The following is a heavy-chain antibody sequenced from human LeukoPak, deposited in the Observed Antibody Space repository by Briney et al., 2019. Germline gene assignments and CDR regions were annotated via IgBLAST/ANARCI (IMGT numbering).Heavy chain of an antibody. CDR3: ASVYKHGMDV. V-gene: IGHV1-46*01. D-gene: IGHD5-24*01. Sequence: ASVKVSCKASGYTFTSNYIHWVRQAPGQGLEWMGMIYPRDGSTSYAQKFQGRVTVTRDTSTSTVHMELSGLRSEDTAVYYCASVYKHGMDVWGQGTTVTVSS. J-gene: IGHJ6*02. CDR2: IYPRDGST. CDR1: GYTFTSNY.